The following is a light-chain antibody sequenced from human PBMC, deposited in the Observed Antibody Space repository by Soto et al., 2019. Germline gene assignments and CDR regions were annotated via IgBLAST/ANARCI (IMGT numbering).Light chain of an antibody. J-gene: IGLJ2*01. CDR2: EVS. CDR3: SSHTSSDTHVV. CDR1: SSDVGGYNY. V-gene: IGLV2-14*01. Sequence: QSALTQPPSASGSPGQSVTISCTGTSSDVGGYNYVSWYQQHPGKAPKLMIYEVSNRPSGVSNRFSGSKSGDTASLTISGLQAADEADYYCSSHTSSDTHVVFGGGTQLTVL.